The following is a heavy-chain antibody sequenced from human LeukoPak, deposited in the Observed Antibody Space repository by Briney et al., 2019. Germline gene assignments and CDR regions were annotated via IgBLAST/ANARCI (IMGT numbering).Heavy chain of an antibody. CDR3: AKDHSDYVTTYFDY. J-gene: IGHJ4*02. V-gene: IGHV3-23*01. CDR1: GFTFSSYA. D-gene: IGHD4-11*01. Sequence: GGSLRLSCAASGFTFSSYAMSWVRQAPGKGLEWVSAISGSGGSTYYADSVKGRFTISRDNSKNTLYLQMNSLRAEGTAVYYCAKDHSDYVTTYFDYWGQGTLVTVSS. CDR2: ISGSGGST.